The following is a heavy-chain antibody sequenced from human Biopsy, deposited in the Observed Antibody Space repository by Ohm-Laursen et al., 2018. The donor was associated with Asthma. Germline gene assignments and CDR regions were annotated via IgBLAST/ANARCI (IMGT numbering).Heavy chain of an antibody. Sequence: GTLSLTCGVYRGSLRVYVWSWIRQPPGKGLEWIGESNQGGSPTFNPSLKSRVTISRDTSKNQLSLKLRSVTAADTAVYYCASGTEWYGLDVWGQGTTVTVSS. CDR2: SNQGGSP. CDR3: ASGTEWYGLDV. CDR1: RGSLRVYV. D-gene: IGHD3-3*01. V-gene: IGHV4-34*01. J-gene: IGHJ6*02.